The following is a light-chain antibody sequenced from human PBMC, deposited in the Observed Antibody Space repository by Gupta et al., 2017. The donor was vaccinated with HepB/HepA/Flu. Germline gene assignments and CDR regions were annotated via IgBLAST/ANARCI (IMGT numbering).Light chain of an antibody. Sequence: QSVLTQPPSVSAAPGQKVTISCSGSSSNIGNNYVSWYQQLPGTEPKLRSYDNNKRPSGIPDRCAGSTSGASATMGITGLQTVNEADYDCGAWDTSLSARGFGGRSKLAVL. CDR2: DNN. V-gene: IGLV1-51*01. CDR3: GAWDTSLSARG. J-gene: IGLJ2*01. CDR1: SSNIGNNY.